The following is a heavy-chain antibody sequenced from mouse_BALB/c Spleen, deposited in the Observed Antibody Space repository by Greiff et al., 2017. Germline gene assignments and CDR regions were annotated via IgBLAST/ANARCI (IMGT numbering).Heavy chain of an antibody. CDR3: ARVSTITY. V-gene: IGHV3-6*02. Sequence: EVHLVESGPGLVKPSQSLSLTCSVTGYSITSGYYWNWIRQFPGNKLEWMGYISYDGSNNYNPSLKNRISITRDTSKNQFFLKLNSVTTEDTATYYCARVSTITYWGQGTTLTVSS. CDR2: ISYDGSN. CDR1: GYSITSGYY. D-gene: IGHD2-1*01. J-gene: IGHJ2*01.